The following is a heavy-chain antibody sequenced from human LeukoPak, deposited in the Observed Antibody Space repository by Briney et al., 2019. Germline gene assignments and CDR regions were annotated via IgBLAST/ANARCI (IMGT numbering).Heavy chain of an antibody. CDR2: IYYSGST. Sequence: PSETLSLTCTVSGGSISSYYWSWIRQPPGKGLEWIGYIYYSGSTNYNPPLKSRVTISVDTSKNQFSLKLSSVTAADTAVYYCARYSYGYTDYWGQGTLVTVSS. V-gene: IGHV4-59*08. J-gene: IGHJ4*02. D-gene: IGHD5-18*01. CDR3: ARYSYGYTDY. CDR1: GGSISSYY.